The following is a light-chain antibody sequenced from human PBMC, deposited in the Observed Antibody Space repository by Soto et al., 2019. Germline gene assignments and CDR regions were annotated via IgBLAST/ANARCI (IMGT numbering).Light chain of an antibody. V-gene: IGKV1-33*01. CDR2: DAS. CDR3: QQYDNLPFT. CDR1: QGISNY. Sequence: DIQMTQSPSSLSASVGDRVTITCQASQGISNYLNWYQQKPGKAPKLLIYDASNLETGVPSRFMGSGSGTDLSFTISSLQPEDSSTYYCQQYDNLPFTFGPGTKVDIK. J-gene: IGKJ3*01.